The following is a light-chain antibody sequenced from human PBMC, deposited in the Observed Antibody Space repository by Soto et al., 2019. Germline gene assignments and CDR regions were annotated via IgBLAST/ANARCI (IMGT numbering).Light chain of an antibody. CDR2: DAS. Sequence: DIQMTQSPSSLSASVGDRVNITCRASQSITRYLTWYQQKPGKAPKLLMYDASSLQRGVPTRFSGSRSGTDFTLTISSLQPEDFAPYYCQQSYSTPFTCGPGTTVDIK. CDR1: QSITRY. J-gene: IGKJ3*01. V-gene: IGKV1-39*01. CDR3: QQSYSTPFT.